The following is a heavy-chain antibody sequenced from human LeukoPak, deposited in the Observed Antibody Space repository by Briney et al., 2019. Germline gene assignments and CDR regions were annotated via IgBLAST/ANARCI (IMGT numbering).Heavy chain of an antibody. CDR2: IIPIFGTA. V-gene: IGHV1-69*06. Sequence: SVKVSCKACGGTFSSYAVSWVRQAPGQGLEWMGRIIPIFGTANYAQKFQGRVTITADKSTSTAYMELSSLRSEDTAVYYCAREEEAGFNDYWGKGTLVTVSS. CDR1: GGTFSSYA. CDR3: AREEEAGFNDY. D-gene: IGHD5-24*01. J-gene: IGHJ4*02.